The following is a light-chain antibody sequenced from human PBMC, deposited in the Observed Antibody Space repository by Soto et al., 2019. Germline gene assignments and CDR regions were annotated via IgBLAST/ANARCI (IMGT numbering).Light chain of an antibody. CDR2: GNS. CDR1: SSNIGAGYD. V-gene: IGLV1-40*01. J-gene: IGLJ1*01. CDR3: FSFTTTSTHV. Sequence: QPPSVSGAPGQKVTISCTGSSSNIGAGYDLHWYQQLPGTAPKLLLYGNSNRPSGAPGRFSGPKSGNTAYLTISGLQVEDEAEYFCFSFTTTSTHVCGTGTKVTV.